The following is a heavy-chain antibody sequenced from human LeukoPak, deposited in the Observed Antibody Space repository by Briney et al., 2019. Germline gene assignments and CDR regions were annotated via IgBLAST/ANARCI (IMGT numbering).Heavy chain of an antibody. CDR1: GGTFSSYA. CDR2: IIPIFGTA. V-gene: IGHV1-69*05. D-gene: IGHD4-17*01. CDR3: ARGNSGWIRTVTTPYFDY. Sequence: ASVKVSCKASGGTFSSYAISWVRQAPGQGLEWMGGIIPIFGTANYAQKFQGRVTITTDESTSTAYMELSSLRSEDTAVYYCARGNSGWIRTVTTPYFDYWGQGTLVTVSS. J-gene: IGHJ4*02.